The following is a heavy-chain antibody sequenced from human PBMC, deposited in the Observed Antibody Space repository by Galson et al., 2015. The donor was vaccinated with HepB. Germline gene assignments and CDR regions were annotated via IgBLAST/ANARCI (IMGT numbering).Heavy chain of an antibody. J-gene: IGHJ4*02. V-gene: IGHV3-23*01. CDR2: ISGSGDTT. D-gene: IGHD1-26*01. CDR3: ARGVGSFSPFDY. CDR1: GVTFSNYA. Sequence: SLRLSCAAPGVTFSNYAMGWVRQAPGKGLEWVSAISGSGDTTYSSDSVKGRFTISRDNTKKTLFLQMNSLRAEDTAVYYCARGVGSFSPFDYWGPGTLVTVSS.